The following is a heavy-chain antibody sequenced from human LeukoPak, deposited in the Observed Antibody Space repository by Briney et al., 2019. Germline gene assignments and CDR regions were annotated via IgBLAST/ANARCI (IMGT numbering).Heavy chain of an antibody. D-gene: IGHD3-22*01. V-gene: IGHV1-69*05. CDR3: ARDPGDSSGYYSSRNYYFDS. Sequence: ASVKVSCKASGGTFSSYVISWVRQASGQGLEWMGGIIPIFGTANYAQKFQGRVTITTDESTSTAYMELTSLRSEDTAVYYCARDPGDSSGYYSSRNYYFDSWGQGTLVTVSS. J-gene: IGHJ4*02. CDR2: IIPIFGTA. CDR1: GGTFSSYV.